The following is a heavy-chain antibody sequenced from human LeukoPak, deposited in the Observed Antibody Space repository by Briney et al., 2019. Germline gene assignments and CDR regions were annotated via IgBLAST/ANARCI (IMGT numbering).Heavy chain of an antibody. CDR2: ISSNGDRT. CDR3: VRQLAVAGPGYFDL. D-gene: IGHD6-19*01. CDR1: GFSFSPHA. V-gene: IGHV3-64D*06. J-gene: IGHJ2*01. Sequence: GGSLRLSCADSGFSFSPHAMTWVRQAPGKGLEYVSAISSNGDRTYYADSVKGRFTISRDNSKNTLYLQMSSLRAEDTAVYYCVRQLAVAGPGYFDLWGRGTLVTVSS.